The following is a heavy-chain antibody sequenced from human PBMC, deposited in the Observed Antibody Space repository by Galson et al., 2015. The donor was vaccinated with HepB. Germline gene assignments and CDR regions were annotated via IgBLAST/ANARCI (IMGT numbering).Heavy chain of an antibody. D-gene: IGHD5-18*01. CDR2: IYPGDSDT. CDR3: AGHLGRVIYGYSYGNFDY. CDR1: GYSFTSYW. Sequence: QSGAEVKKPGESLKISCKGSGYSFTSYWIGWVRQMPGKGLEWMGIIYPGDSDTRYSPSFQGQVTISADKSISTAYLQWSSLKASDTAMYYCAGHLGRVIYGYSYGNFDYWGQGTLVTVSS. J-gene: IGHJ4*02. V-gene: IGHV5-51*01.